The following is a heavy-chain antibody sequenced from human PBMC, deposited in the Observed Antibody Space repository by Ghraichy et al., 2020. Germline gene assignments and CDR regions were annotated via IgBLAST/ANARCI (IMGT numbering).Heavy chain of an antibody. Sequence: ESLNISCTVSGGAVSSGSYYWSWIRQPPGKGLEYIGYIYSSGRTNYNPSLKSRVTISVDTSKNQFSLKLSSVTAADTAVYYCARVDSSGLVGYWGQGTLVTVSS. CDR1: GGAVSSGSYY. CDR2: IYSSGRT. D-gene: IGHD3-22*01. V-gene: IGHV4-61*01. CDR3: ARVDSSGLVGY. J-gene: IGHJ4*02.